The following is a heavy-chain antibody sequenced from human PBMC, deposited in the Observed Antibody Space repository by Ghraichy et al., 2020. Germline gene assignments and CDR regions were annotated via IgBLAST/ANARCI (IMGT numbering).Heavy chain of an antibody. CDR2: IFYTGSA. Sequence: GSLRLSCTVSGGSITSYYWSWMRQSPGRGLEWIGYIFYTGSANYNPSLESRVTISVDTAKNQFSLRLNSVTTADTAVYYCARDMGQWLTYSPGMDVWGQGTTVTVS. J-gene: IGHJ6*02. CDR1: GGSITSYY. D-gene: IGHD6-19*01. V-gene: IGHV4-59*01. CDR3: ARDMGQWLTYSPGMDV.